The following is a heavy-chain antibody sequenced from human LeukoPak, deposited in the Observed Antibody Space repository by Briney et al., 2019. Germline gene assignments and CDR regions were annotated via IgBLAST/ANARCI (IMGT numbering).Heavy chain of an antibody. D-gene: IGHD1-26*01. V-gene: IGHV3-20*04. Sequence: GGSLRLSCAASGFTFDDYGMSWVRQAPGKGLEWVSGINWNGGSTGYADSVKGRFTISRDNSKNTLYLQMNSLRAEDTALYFCAKKAQYNGNYPLDYWGQGTLVTVSS. CDR2: INWNGGST. CDR3: AKKAQYNGNYPLDY. J-gene: IGHJ4*02. CDR1: GFTFDDYG.